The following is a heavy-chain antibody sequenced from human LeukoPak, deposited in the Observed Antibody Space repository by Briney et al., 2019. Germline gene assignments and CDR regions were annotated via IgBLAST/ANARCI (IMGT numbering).Heavy chain of an antibody. D-gene: IGHD6-19*01. CDR3: ARVALRYSSGWYYFDY. J-gene: IGHJ4*02. CDR1: GFTFSSYA. V-gene: IGHV3-64*01. CDR2: ISSNGGST. Sequence: GGSLRLSCAASGFTFSSYAMHWVRQAPGKGLEYVSAISSNGGSTYYANSVKGRFTISRDNSKNTLYLQMGSLRAEDMAVYYCARVALRYSSGWYYFDYWGQGTLVTVSS.